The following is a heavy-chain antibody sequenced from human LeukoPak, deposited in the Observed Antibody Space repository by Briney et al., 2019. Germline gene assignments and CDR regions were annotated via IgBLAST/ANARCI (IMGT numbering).Heavy chain of an antibody. CDR2: IYYSGNT. V-gene: IGHV4-59*01. Sequence: SGTLSLTCTVSGGSISSYYWSWIRQPPGKGLEWIGYIYYSGNTDYNPSLKSRVTISVDTSKNQFSLRLSSLTAADTAVYYCARDLGYKSSWSPFGDWGRGTLVTVSS. J-gene: IGHJ4*02. CDR3: ARDLGYKSSWSPFGD. D-gene: IGHD6-13*01. CDR1: GGSISSYY.